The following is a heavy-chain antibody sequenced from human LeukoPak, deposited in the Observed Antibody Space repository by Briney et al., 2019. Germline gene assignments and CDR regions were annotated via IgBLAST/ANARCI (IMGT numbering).Heavy chain of an antibody. CDR2: IWYDGSNK. J-gene: IGHJ4*02. CDR1: GFXFSSYG. D-gene: IGHD5-18*01. Sequence: PGGSLRLSCAASGFXFSSYGMHWVRQAPGKGREWVAVIWYDGSNKYYADSVKGRFTISRDNSKNTLYLQMNSLRAEDTAVYYCARDPRYSYGYYFDYWGQGTLVTVSS. CDR3: ARDPRYSYGYYFDY. V-gene: IGHV3-33*01.